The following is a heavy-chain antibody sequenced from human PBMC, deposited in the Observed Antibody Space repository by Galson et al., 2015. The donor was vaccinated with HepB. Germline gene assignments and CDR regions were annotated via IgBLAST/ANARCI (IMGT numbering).Heavy chain of an antibody. CDR2: IWYDGSNK. J-gene: IGHJ4*02. CDR3: ARGEDGDYVFDY. V-gene: IGHV3-33*08. Sequence: SLRLSCAASGFTFSSYGMHWVRQAPGKGLEWVAVIWYDGSNKYCADSVKGRFTISRDNSKNTLYLQMNSLRAEDTAVYYCARGEDGDYVFDYWGQGTLVTVSS. D-gene: IGHD4-17*01. CDR1: GFTFSSYG.